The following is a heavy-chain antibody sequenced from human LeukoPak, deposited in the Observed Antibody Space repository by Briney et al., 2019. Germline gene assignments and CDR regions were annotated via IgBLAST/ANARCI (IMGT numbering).Heavy chain of an antibody. D-gene: IGHD5-18*01. V-gene: IGHV3-30*02. CDR2: IRYDGSNK. CDR1: GFTFTTYG. CDR3: ARRGYSYGYVLYYYMDV. J-gene: IGHJ6*03. Sequence: GGSLRLSCAASGFTFTTYGMHWVRQAPGKGLEWVAFIRYDGSNKYYADSVKGRFTISRDNSKNTVYLQMNSLRAEDTAVYYCARRGYSYGYVLYYYMDVWGKGTTVTVSS.